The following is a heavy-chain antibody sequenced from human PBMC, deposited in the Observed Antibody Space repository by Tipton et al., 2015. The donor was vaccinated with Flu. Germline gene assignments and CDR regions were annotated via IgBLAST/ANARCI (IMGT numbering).Heavy chain of an antibody. CDR2: INDSGSA. Sequence: TLSLTCAVYGGTFSGYYWTWIRQPLGKRLEWIGEINDSGSANYNPSLKSQVTMSVDTSKNQFSLKVKSVTAADTAVYYCARGTGYGTYFDSWGRGTLVTVSS. J-gene: IGHJ4*02. CDR3: ARGTGYGTYFDS. V-gene: IGHV4-34*01. D-gene: IGHD5-12*01. CDR1: GGTFSGYY.